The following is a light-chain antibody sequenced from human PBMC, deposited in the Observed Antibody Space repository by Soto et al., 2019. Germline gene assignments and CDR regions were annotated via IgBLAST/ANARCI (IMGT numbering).Light chain of an antibody. V-gene: IGLV2-14*03. CDR3: SAYTVSRTYV. J-gene: IGLJ1*01. CDR1: SSDVGAYNF. Sequence: LTQPASVSGSPGQSITISCTGTSSDVGAYNFVSWHQQHPGKAPKLMIYNVYDRPSGISYRFSGSKSGNTASLTIPGLQGEDEADYYCSAYTVSRTYVFGTGTKVTVL. CDR2: NVY.